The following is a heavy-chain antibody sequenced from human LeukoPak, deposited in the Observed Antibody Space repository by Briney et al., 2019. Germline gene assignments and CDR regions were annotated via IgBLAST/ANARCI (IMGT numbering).Heavy chain of an antibody. CDR2: IYYSGST. CDR1: GGSISSYY. Sequence: SETLSLTCTVSGGSISSYYWSWIRQPPGKGLEWIGYIYYSGSTNYNPSLKSRVTISVDTSKNQFSLKLSSVTAADTAVYYCARDRPGIAVAGTGWFDPWGQGTLVTVSS. CDR3: ARDRPGIAVAGTGWFDP. J-gene: IGHJ5*02. V-gene: IGHV4-59*01. D-gene: IGHD6-19*01.